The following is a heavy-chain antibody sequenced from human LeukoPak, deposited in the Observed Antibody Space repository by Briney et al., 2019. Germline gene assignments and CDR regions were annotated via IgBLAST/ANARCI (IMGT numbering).Heavy chain of an antibody. V-gene: IGHV3-21*01. CDR3: ARFGVPYGVDV. CDR2: ISSSSSYK. J-gene: IGHJ6*02. CDR1: GFTFSSYS. Sequence: SGGSLRLSCAASGFTFSSYSMNWVRQAPGKGLECVSSISSSSSYKSYADPVKGRFTISRDNAKNSLYLQMNSLRAEDTAVYYCARFGVPYGVDVWGQGTTVTVSS. D-gene: IGHD3-16*01.